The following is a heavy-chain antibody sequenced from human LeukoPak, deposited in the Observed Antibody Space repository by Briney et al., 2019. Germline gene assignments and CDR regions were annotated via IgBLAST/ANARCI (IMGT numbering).Heavy chain of an antibody. Sequence: SETLSLTCTVSGGSIRNYYWSWIRQPPGKRLEWIGYIYYTGSTNYNPSLKSRVSISLDTSKNQFSLNLKSVTAEDTAVYICARHENCGGNFCSTGRWFDPWGQGTLVTVSS. CDR1: GGSIRNYY. CDR3: ARHENCGGNFCSTGRWFDP. J-gene: IGHJ5*02. CDR2: IYYTGST. D-gene: IGHD2-21*01. V-gene: IGHV4-59*08.